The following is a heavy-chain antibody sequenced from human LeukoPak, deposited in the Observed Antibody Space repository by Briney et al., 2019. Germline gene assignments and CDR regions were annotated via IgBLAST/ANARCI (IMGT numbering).Heavy chain of an antibody. J-gene: IGHJ3*02. D-gene: IGHD5-24*01. CDR3: CRWDRDAFDI. Sequence: ASEKVSYKASRYTFPRYYMHWVRQAPGQEVEWVGWINPKSGGTQYAQKFQGRVTNTRNTSISTAYMELSSLRSKDTAVYFLCRWDRDAFDIWGQGTMVTVSS. CDR1: RYTFPRYY. V-gene: IGHV1-2*02. CDR2: INPKSGGT.